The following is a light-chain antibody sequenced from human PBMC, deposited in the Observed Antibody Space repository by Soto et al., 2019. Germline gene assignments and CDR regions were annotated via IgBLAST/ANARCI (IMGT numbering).Light chain of an antibody. Sequence: LMTQSPATLSVSPGEGATLSCRASQNVGNKLAWYQQRGGQGPRLLIYDASTRPPGIPARFSGGGSGTDFTLTISSLQSEDVAVYFCQQYKDWPPITFGGGTRVEVK. J-gene: IGKJ4*01. V-gene: IGKV3-15*01. CDR3: QQYKDWPPIT. CDR1: QNVGNK. CDR2: DAS.